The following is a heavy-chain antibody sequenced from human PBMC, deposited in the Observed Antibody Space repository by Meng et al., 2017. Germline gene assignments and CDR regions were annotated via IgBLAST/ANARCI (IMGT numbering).Heavy chain of an antibody. CDR1: AGSVGIGNYY. J-gene: IGHJ4*02. CDR3: ARDVGGDYETLFDY. D-gene: IGHD4-17*01. V-gene: IGHV4-61*01. CDR2: IVYSGST. Sequence: QAHLQESGRGLVRPSWTLSLTCTASAGSVGIGNYYWSWIRQPPGKGPEWIGYIVYSGSTTYNPSLKTRVTISVDTSKNQFSLKLTSVTAADTAVYFCARDVGGDYETLFDYWGQGTLVTVSS.